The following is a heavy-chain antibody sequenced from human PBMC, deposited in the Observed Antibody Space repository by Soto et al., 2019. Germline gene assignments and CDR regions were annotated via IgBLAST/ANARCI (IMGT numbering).Heavy chain of an antibody. V-gene: IGHV3-66*01. CDR3: ARDNDYDYIWGSSPSLNY. CDR2: IYSGGST. Sequence: GSLRLSCAASGFTFSSNYMSWVRQAPGKGLEWVSVIYSGGSTYYADSVKGRFTISRDNSKNTLYLQMNSLRAEDTAVYYCARDNDYDYIWGSSPSLNYWGQGTLVTVSS. CDR1: GFTFSSNY. D-gene: IGHD3-16*01. J-gene: IGHJ4*02.